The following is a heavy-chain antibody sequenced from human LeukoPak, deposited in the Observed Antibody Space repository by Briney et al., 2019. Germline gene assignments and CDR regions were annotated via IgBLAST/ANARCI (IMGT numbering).Heavy chain of an antibody. CDR2: IIPIFGTA. J-gene: IGHJ5*02. V-gene: IGHV1-69*13. Sequence: GASVKVSCKASGYTFTSYAISWVRQAPGQGLEWMGGIIPIFGTANYAQKFQGRVTITADESTSTAYMELSSLRSEDTAVYYCARDGRPVVVPAAIVAGMHWFDPWGQGTLVTVSS. D-gene: IGHD2-2*01. CDR3: ARDGRPVVVPAAIVAGMHWFDP. CDR1: GYTFTSYA.